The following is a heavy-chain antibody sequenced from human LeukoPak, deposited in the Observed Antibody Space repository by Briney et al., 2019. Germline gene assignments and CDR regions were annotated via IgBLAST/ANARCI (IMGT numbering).Heavy chain of an antibody. CDR2: FDPQDGET. Sequence: ASVKVSCKVSGYTLTELSMHWVRQAPGKGLEWMGGFDPQDGETIYAQKFQGRVTMTEDTSTDTAYMELSSLRSEDTAVYYCATNHYCSSTSCYPRYYYYYMDVWGKGTTVTVSS. D-gene: IGHD2-2*01. CDR1: GYTLTELS. J-gene: IGHJ6*03. CDR3: ATNHYCSSTSCYPRYYYYYMDV. V-gene: IGHV1-24*01.